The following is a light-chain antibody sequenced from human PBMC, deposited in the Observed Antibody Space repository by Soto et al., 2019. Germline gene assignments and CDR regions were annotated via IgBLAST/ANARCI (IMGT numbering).Light chain of an antibody. CDR3: SSYAGSPPYV. V-gene: IGLV2-8*01. CDR2: EVS. Sequence: QSALTQPPSASGSPGQSVTISCTGTSSDVGGYNYVSWYQQHPGKAPKLMIYEVSKRPSGVPDRFSGSKSANTASLTVSGLQAEDEADYYCSSYAGSPPYVFGTGTQLTVL. J-gene: IGLJ1*01. CDR1: SSDVGGYNY.